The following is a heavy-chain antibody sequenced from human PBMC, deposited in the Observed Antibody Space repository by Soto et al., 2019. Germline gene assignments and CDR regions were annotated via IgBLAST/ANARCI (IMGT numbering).Heavy chain of an antibody. Sequence: QVQLQQWGAGLLKPSETLSLTCAVYGGSFSGYYWSWIRQPPGKGLEWIGEINHSGSTNYIPSLKSRVRILGDTSKYQCSLKSSSVPAADAAVYYCARVYEGGRSSGVIDYWGQGSLVTVSS. J-gene: IGHJ4*02. D-gene: IGHD6-6*01. CDR3: ARVYEGGRSSGVIDY. CDR2: INHSGST. CDR1: GGSFSGYY. V-gene: IGHV4-34*01.